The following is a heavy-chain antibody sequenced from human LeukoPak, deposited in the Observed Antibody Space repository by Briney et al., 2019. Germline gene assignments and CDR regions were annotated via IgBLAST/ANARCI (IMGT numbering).Heavy chain of an antibody. Sequence: PGGSLRLSCAASGFTFSSYWMHWVRQAPGKGLVWVSRINSDGRSTTYADSVKGRFTISRDNAKNTLYLQMNSLRAEDTAVYYCARAEAPITQPYFDYWGQGTMVTVSS. CDR3: ARAEAPITQPYFDY. D-gene: IGHD5-12*01. CDR1: GFTFSSYW. V-gene: IGHV3-74*01. J-gene: IGHJ4*02. CDR2: INSDGRST.